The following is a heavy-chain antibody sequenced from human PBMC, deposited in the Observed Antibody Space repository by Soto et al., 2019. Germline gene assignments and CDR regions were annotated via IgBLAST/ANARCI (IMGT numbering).Heavy chain of an antibody. Sequence: VASVKVSCKASGYTFTSYRISWVRQAPGQGLEWMGWISAYNGNTNYAQKLQGRVTMTTDTSTSTAYMELRSLRSDDTAVYYCARNTYYDRSLDYWGQGTLVTVSS. J-gene: IGHJ4*02. CDR2: ISAYNGNT. CDR3: ARNTYYDRSLDY. CDR1: GYTFTSYR. V-gene: IGHV1-18*01. D-gene: IGHD3-22*01.